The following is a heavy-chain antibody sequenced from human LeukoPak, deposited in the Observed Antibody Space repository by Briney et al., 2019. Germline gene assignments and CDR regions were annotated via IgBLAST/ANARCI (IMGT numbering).Heavy chain of an antibody. CDR1: GGSISIYY. CDR3: ARQDYSGTYLFDY. Sequence: SETLSLTCTVSGGSISIYYWSWIRQPPRKGLDWIGYIYYSGSTNYNPSLKSRVTISVDTSKNQFSLKLTSVTATDTAVYYCARQDYSGTYLFDYWGQGTLVTVSS. CDR2: IYYSGST. D-gene: IGHD1-26*01. J-gene: IGHJ4*02. V-gene: IGHV4-59*08.